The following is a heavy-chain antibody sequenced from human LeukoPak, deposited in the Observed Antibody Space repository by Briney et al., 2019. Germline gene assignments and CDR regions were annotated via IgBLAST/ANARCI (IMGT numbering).Heavy chain of an antibody. CDR1: GYSFTSYW. V-gene: IGHV5-51*01. CDR3: ARLTNRYFDLLPHFDY. CDR2: IYPGDSDT. D-gene: IGHD3-9*01. J-gene: IGHJ4*02. Sequence: GESLKISCKGSGYSFTSYWIAWVRQMPGKGLEWIGMIYPGDSDTRYSPSFQGQVTLSADKSISTAYLQWSSLKASDTAMYYCARLTNRYFDLLPHFDYWGQGTLVTVSS.